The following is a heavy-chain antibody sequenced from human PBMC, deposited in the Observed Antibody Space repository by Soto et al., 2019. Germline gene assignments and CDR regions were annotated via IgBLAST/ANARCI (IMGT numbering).Heavy chain of an antibody. D-gene: IGHD4-4*01. CDR3: ARDEKVTTALLTFDY. V-gene: IGHV1-18*01. CDR2: ISAYNGNT. CDR1: GYTFTSYG. Sequence: QVQLVQSGAEVKKPGASVKVSCKASGYTFTSYGISWVRQAPGQGLEWMGWISAYNGNTNYAQKLKGRVTMTTDTSTRTAYMELRGMRSDDTAVYCCARDEKVTTALLTFDYWGQGTLVTVSS. J-gene: IGHJ4*02.